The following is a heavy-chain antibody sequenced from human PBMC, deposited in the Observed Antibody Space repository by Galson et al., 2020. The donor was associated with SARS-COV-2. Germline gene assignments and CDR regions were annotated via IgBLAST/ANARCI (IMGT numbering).Heavy chain of an antibody. J-gene: IGHJ5*02. CDR3: AKNPSPYYYDSSGYYYYNWFDP. CDR1: GFTFSSYA. Sequence: GGSLRLSCAASGFTFSSYAMSWVRQAPGTGLEWVSAISGSGGSTYYADSVKGRFTISRDNSKNTLYLQMNSLRAEDTAVYYCAKNPSPYYYDSSGYYYYNWFDPWGQGTLVTVSS. CDR2: ISGSGGST. D-gene: IGHD3-22*01. V-gene: IGHV3-23*01.